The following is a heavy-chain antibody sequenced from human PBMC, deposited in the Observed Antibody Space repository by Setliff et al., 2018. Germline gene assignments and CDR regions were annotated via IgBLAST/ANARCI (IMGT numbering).Heavy chain of an antibody. CDR1: GGSISSGGYH. CDR2: IYTSGST. J-gene: IGHJ5*01. CDR3: VRDLPELTGRSFDP. D-gene: IGHD7-27*01. Sequence: SETLSLTCTVSGGSISSGGYHWSWIRQPAGKGLEWTGRIYTSGSTNYNPSLKSRVTMSIDTSKNQFSLKLTSVTAADTAVYYCVRDLPELTGRSFDPWGQGTQVTVSS. V-gene: IGHV4-61*02.